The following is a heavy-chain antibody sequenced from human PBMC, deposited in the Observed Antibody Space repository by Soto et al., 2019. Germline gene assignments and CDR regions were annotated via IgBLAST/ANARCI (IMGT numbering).Heavy chain of an antibody. CDR2: ISSSSSTI. CDR3: ARAGGYDFWSGYYRTYYFDY. V-gene: IGHV3-48*02. Sequence: GGSLRLSCAASGFTFSSYSMNWVRQAPGKGLEWVSYISSSSSTIYYADSVKGRFTISRDNAKNSLYLQMNSLRDEDTAVYYCARAGGYDFWSGYYRTYYFDYWGQGTLVNVSS. J-gene: IGHJ4*02. CDR1: GFTFSSYS. D-gene: IGHD3-3*01.